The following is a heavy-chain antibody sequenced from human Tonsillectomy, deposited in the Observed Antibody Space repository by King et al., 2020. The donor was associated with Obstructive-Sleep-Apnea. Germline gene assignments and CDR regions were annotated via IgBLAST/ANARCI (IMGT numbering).Heavy chain of an antibody. CDR1: GFTLSDHH. V-gene: IGHV3-72*01. D-gene: IGHD2-2*01. CDR3: ARYCSTGRCPFEY. Sequence: QLVESGGGLVQPGGSLRLSCAVSGFTLSDHHMDWVRQAPGKGLEGVGRTTNKAIGYTTKYAAAVEGRLTNSRDDSKNSLVLQMNSLKIEDTALYYCARYCSTGRCPFEYWGQGALVTVSS. CDR2: TTNKAIGYTT. J-gene: IGHJ4*02.